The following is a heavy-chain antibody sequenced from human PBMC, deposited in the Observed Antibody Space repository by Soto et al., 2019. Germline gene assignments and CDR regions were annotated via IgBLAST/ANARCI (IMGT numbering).Heavy chain of an antibody. Sequence: QVQLVQSGAEVKKPGASVKVSCKASGYTFTVFYINWVRQAPGQGLEWIGWITPNSGDTNYAQKFQGRVTMTRDTSISTAYMELSRLRSDDTAVYYCARVGSGYLEYFQHWGQGTLLTVSS. CDR2: ITPNSGDT. V-gene: IGHV1-2*02. CDR3: ARVGSGYLEYFQH. D-gene: IGHD3-22*01. J-gene: IGHJ1*01. CDR1: GYTFTVFY.